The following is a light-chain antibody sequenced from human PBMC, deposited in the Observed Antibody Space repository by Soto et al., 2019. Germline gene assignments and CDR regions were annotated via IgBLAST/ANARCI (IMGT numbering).Light chain of an antibody. CDR1: QRVXSSF. CDR3: QQYGRATLA. CDR2: GAS. Sequence: IEMTHSACMLPLSPGERAYLPCGARQRVXSSFLAWYGQKPGQSPGPPXGGASSRATGSPDRLSGTGSETDFTLTISRLEPAYSAVYDCQQYGRATLAFGQGTKVDIK. J-gene: IGKJ1*01. V-gene: IGKV3-20*01.